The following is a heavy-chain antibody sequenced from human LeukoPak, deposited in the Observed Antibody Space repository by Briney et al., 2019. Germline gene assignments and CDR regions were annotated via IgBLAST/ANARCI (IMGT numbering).Heavy chain of an antibody. D-gene: IGHD2-15*01. CDR1: GFTFSSYA. CDR2: ISGSGGST. CDR3: AKRAPYCSGGSCYSGFDY. J-gene: IGHJ4*02. Sequence: GGSLRLSCAASGFTFSSYAMSWVRQAPGKGLEWVSAISGSGGSTYYADSVKGRFTISRDNSENTLYLQMNSLRAEDTAVYYCAKRAPYCSGGSCYSGFDYRGQGTLVTVSS. V-gene: IGHV3-23*01.